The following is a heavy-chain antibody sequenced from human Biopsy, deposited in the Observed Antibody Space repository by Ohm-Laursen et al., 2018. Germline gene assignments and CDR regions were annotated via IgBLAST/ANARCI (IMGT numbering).Heavy chain of an antibody. CDR3: ARLGELHGLWYFDF. Sequence: SLRLSCAASGFTFQDHAMHWVRQAPGKGLEWVSGISWNSGSINYAVSVQGRFTISRDNAKNSLYLQMNSLRVEDTALYFRARLGELHGLWYFDFWGQGALVTVSS. CDR1: GFTFQDHA. D-gene: IGHD2-21*01. CDR2: ISWNSGSI. J-gene: IGHJ4*02. V-gene: IGHV3-9*01.